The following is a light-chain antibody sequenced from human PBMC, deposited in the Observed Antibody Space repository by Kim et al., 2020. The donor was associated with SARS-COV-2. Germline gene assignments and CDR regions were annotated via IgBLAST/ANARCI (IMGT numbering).Light chain of an antibody. CDR3: QQYQSFWT. Sequence: LPASIGDRVTITCRASQSISSWLAWYQQKPGKAPKLLIYDASSLEGGVPARFRGSGSGTDFTLTISSLQPDDLATYYCQQYQSFWTFGQGTRVEI. J-gene: IGKJ1*01. V-gene: IGKV1-5*01. CDR2: DAS. CDR1: QSISSW.